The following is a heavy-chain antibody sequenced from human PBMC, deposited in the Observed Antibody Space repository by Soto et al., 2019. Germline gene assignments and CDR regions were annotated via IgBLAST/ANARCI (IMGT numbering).Heavy chain of an antibody. Sequence: SETLSLTSTVSGGSVSIGSYNWSWTRQPPGKGLEWIGYIYYSGSTNYNPSLKSRVTISVDTSKNQFSLKLSSVTAADTAVYYCARDQGSRMGGYYYYGMDVWGQGTTVTVS. CDR2: IYYSGST. V-gene: IGHV4-61*01. J-gene: IGHJ6*02. D-gene: IGHD3-16*01. CDR1: GGSVSIGSYN. CDR3: ARDQGSRMGGYYYYGMDV.